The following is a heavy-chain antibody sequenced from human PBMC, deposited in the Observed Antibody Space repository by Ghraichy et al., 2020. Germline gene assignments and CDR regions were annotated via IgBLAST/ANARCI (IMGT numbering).Heavy chain of an antibody. Sequence: GGSLRLSCAASGFTFSSYAMSWVRQAPGKGLEWVSAISGSGGSTYYADSVKGRFTISRDNSKNTLYLQMNSLRAEDTAVYYCASPSLLGWIQYYYFDYWGQGTLVTVSS. CDR1: GFTFSSYA. CDR3: ASPSLLGWIQYYYFDY. D-gene: IGHD5-18*01. CDR2: ISGSGGST. J-gene: IGHJ4*02. V-gene: IGHV3-23*01.